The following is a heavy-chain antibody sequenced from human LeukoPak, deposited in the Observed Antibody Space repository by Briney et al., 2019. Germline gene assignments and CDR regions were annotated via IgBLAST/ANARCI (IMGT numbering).Heavy chain of an antibody. V-gene: IGHV4-38-2*02. CDR2: IYHSGST. D-gene: IGHD3-16*01. J-gene: IGHJ4*02. CDR3: ARFGDWRSALDY. Sequence: SETLSLTCTVSGYSISSGYYWGWFRQPPGKGLEWIGSIYHSGSTYYNPSLKSRVTISVDTSKNQFSLKLSSVAAADTAVYYCARFGDWRSALDYWGQGTLVTVSS. CDR1: GYSISSGYY.